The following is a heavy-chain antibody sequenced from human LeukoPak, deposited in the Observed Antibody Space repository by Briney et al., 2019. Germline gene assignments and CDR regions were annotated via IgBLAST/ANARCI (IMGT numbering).Heavy chain of an antibody. D-gene: IGHD3-22*01. Sequence: SETLSLTCTVSGYSISSGYYWGWIRPPPGKGLGWIGSIYHSGSTYYNPSLKSRVTISVDTSKNQFSLKLSSVTAADTAVYYCARDGPYYYDSSGTNWFDPWGQGTLVTVSS. CDR1: GYSISSGYY. CDR3: ARDGPYYYDSSGTNWFDP. CDR2: IYHSGST. J-gene: IGHJ5*02. V-gene: IGHV4-38-2*02.